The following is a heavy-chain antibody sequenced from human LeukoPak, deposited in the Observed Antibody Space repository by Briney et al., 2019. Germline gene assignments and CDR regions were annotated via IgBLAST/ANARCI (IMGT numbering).Heavy chain of an antibody. CDR1: GFTFRIHA. D-gene: IGHD2-21*01. V-gene: IGHV3-20*04. J-gene: IGHJ4*02. CDR3: ARDLSPPHYSDY. Sequence: GGSLRLSCAASGFTFRIHAMSWVRQAPGKGLEWVSGINWNGGSTGYAGSVKGRFTISRDNTKNSLYLQMNSLRAEDTAVYYCARDLSPPHYSDYWGQGTLVTVSS. CDR2: INWNGGST.